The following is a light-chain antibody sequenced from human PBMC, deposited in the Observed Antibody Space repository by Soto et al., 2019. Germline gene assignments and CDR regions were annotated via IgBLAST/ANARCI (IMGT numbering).Light chain of an antibody. J-gene: IGKJ3*01. V-gene: IGKV3-20*01. CDR2: GAS. CDR3: QQYGSSPGT. CDR1: QSVTSSY. Sequence: EIALTQSPGTLYLSPGERATLSCRASQSVTSSYLAWYQQKPGQAPGLLIYGASSRATGIPDRFSGSGSGTDFTLTISRLEPEDLSVYYCQQYGSSPGTLGPGTKVDIK.